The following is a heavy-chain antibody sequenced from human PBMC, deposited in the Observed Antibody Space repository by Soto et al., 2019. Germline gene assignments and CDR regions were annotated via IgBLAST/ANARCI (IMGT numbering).Heavy chain of an antibody. V-gene: IGHV3-33*01. Sequence: QVQLVESGGGVVETGRSLRLSCAASGFTFSDYGMHWVRQAPGKGLEWVAIIWNDGSNKYYPDSVKGRFTISRDNSKNTLYLQMNRLRAEDTAVYYCARDLRQSSDHYYNKGDWFDPWGQGTLVTVSS. CDR3: ARDLRQSSDHYYNKGDWFDP. CDR2: IWNDGSNK. CDR1: GFTFSDYG. D-gene: IGHD3-10*01. J-gene: IGHJ5*02.